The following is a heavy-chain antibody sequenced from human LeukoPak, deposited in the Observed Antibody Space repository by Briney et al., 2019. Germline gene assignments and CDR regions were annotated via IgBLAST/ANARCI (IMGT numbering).Heavy chain of an antibody. CDR3: TRAQPKQQLVTYYNWFDP. D-gene: IGHD6-13*01. J-gene: IGHJ5*02. Sequence: LRLSCSASGFTFSSYSMNWVRQAPGKGLEWVGFIRSKAYGCTTEYAASVKGRFTISRDDSKSIAYLQMNSLKTEDTAVYYCTRAQPKQQLVTYYNWFDPWGQGTLVTVSS. V-gene: IGHV3-49*04. CDR1: GFTFSSYS. CDR2: IRSKAYGCTT.